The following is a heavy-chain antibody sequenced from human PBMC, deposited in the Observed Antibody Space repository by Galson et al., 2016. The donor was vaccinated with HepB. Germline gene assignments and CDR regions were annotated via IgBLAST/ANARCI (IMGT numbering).Heavy chain of an antibody. D-gene: IGHD2-2*01. J-gene: IGHJ5*02. CDR2: INAGNGNT. V-gene: IGHV1-3*01. CDR3: AMDGCSSTSCSVVWFDP. CDR1: GYTFTSYA. Sequence: SVKVSCKASGYTFTSYAMHWVRQAPGQRLEWMGWINAGNGNTKYSQQFQGRVTITRDTSASTAYMELSSLRSEDTAVYYCAMDGCSSTSCSVVWFDPWGQGTLVTVSS.